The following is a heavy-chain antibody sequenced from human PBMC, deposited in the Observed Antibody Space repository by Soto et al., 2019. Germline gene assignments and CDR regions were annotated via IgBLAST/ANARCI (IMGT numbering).Heavy chain of an antibody. D-gene: IGHD6-19*01. CDR2: INPNSGGT. Sequence: ASVKVSCKASGYTFTGYYMHWVRQAPGQGLEWMGWINPNSGGTNYAQKFQGRVTMTRDTSISTAYMELSRLRSDDTAVYYCAREGVGQWLVPGAVLAWFGPWGQGNLVTVPS. CDR3: AREGVGQWLVPGAVLAWFGP. CDR1: GYTFTGYY. J-gene: IGHJ5*02. V-gene: IGHV1-2*02.